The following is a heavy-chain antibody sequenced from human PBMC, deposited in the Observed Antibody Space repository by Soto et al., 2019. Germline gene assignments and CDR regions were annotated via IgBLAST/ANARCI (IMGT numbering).Heavy chain of an antibody. Sequence: QVQLVQSGAEVKKPGASVRISCKASGYSLPTHTIHWVRQAPGHRLEWMGWINAANGHTKYSQNFQNRVTISSDTSASTVYMKLTGLTSDDTAIYYCARANGNDDGGPNDYWGQGTLVTVSS. CDR1: GYSLPTHT. J-gene: IGHJ4*02. V-gene: IGHV1-3*01. CDR3: ARANGNDDGGPNDY. CDR2: INAANGHT. D-gene: IGHD1-1*01.